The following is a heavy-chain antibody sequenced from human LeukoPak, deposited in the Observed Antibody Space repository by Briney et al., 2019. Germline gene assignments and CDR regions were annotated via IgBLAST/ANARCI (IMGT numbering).Heavy chain of an antibody. Sequence: ASVKVSCKASGYTFTSYDISWVRQATGQGLEWMGWMNPNSGNTGYAQKFQGRVTMTRNTSISTAYMELSSLRSEDTAVYYCARGLRYFDWLLLEYYFDYWGQGTLVTVSS. J-gene: IGHJ4*02. CDR1: GYTFTSYD. CDR3: ARGLRYFDWLLLEYYFDY. V-gene: IGHV1-8*01. CDR2: MNPNSGNT. D-gene: IGHD3-9*01.